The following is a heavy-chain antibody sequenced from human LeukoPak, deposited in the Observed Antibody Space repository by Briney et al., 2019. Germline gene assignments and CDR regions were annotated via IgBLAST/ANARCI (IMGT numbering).Heavy chain of an antibody. D-gene: IGHD3-22*01. CDR1: GGSISSGGYS. CDR2: IYHSGST. J-gene: IGHJ4*02. V-gene: IGHV4-30-2*01. CDR3: ARAGGFYYDRHRGAYFDY. Sequence: SETLSLTCAVSGGSISSGGYSWSWIRQPPGKGLEWIGYIYHSGSTYYNPSLKSRVTISVDRSKNQFSLKLSSVTAADTAVYYCARAGGFYYDRHRGAYFDYWGQGTLLTVSS.